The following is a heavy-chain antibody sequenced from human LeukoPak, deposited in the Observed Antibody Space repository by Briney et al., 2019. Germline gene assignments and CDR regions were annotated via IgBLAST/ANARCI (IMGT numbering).Heavy chain of an antibody. Sequence: SVKVSCKASGGTFSSYAISWVRQAPGQGLEWMGRIIPILGIANYAQKFQGRVTITADKSTSTAYMELSSLRSEDTAVYYCARAPYYYDSSGYYSDVWGQGTTVTASS. V-gene: IGHV1-69*04. CDR1: GGTFSSYA. CDR3: ARAPYYYDSSGYYSDV. CDR2: IIPILGIA. D-gene: IGHD3-22*01. J-gene: IGHJ6*02.